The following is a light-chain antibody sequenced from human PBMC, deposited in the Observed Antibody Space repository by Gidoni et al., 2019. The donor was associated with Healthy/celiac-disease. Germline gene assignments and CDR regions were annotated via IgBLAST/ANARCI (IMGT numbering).Light chain of an antibody. J-gene: IGKJ4*01. V-gene: IGKV1-39*01. CDR2: AAS. CDR1: QSISSH. Sequence: DIQMTQSPSSLSASVRDRLTITCRASQSISSHFNWYQQKPGKAPKLLIYAASSLQSGVPSRFSGSGSGTDFTLNISSVQPEDFATYYCQQSYSTPITFGGGTKVEIK. CDR3: QQSYSTPIT.